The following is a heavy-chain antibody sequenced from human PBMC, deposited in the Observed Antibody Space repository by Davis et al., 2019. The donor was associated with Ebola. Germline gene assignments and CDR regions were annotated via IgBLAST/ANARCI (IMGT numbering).Heavy chain of an antibody. CDR3: ASQPFGSSWYSFY. V-gene: IGHV3-23*01. J-gene: IGHJ4*02. CDR1: GFTFRSFA. D-gene: IGHD6-13*01. CDR2: ISGSGFST. Sequence: GESLKISCAASGFTFRSFAMSWVRQAPGKGLEWVSSISGSGFSTKYADSVKGRFTISRDNFKNTLYLQINNLRVEDTAVYYCASQPFGSSWYSFYWGQGTRVTVSS.